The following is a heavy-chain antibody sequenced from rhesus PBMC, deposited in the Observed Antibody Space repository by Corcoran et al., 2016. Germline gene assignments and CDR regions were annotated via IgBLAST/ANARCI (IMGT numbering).Heavy chain of an antibody. J-gene: IGHJ4*01. CDR3: ATGGPNSPD. D-gene: IGHD1-44*01. CDR2: MSGGGGST. V-gene: IGHV4-173*01. CDR1: GGSISSNY. Sequence: QVQLQESGPGLVKPSETLSLTCAVSGGSISSNYWSWIRQSPGKGLEWIGRMSGGGGSTEHNPALKRRVTISTDTSKNQFSLKLRSVTAADTAVYFCATGGPNSPDWGQGVLVTVSS.